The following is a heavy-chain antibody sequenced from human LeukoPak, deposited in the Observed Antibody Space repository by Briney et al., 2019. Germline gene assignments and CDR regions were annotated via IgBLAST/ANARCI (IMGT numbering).Heavy chain of an antibody. CDR3: AREGNGLLSKDLDY. CDR1: GYTFTDYY. V-gene: IGHV1-2*02. D-gene: IGHD2-15*01. CDR2: NNPRDGGT. Sequence: ASVKVSCKGSGYTFTDYYLHWVRQAPGQGLERVGYNNPRDGGTSSPPNFRGRVIMTTDASRSTVYMELSRLNSDDTAIYYCAREGNGLLSKDLDYWGQGTLVTVSS. J-gene: IGHJ4*02.